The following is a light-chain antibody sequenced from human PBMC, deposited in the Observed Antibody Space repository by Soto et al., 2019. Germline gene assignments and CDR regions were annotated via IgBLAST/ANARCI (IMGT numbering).Light chain of an antibody. CDR2: EVI. V-gene: IGLV2-8*01. CDR3: SSYAGSNNLI. CDR1: SSDVGAYSY. Sequence: QSALTQPPSASGSRGQSVTISCTGTSSDVGAYSYVSWYQQHPGKAPKLMISEVIKRPSGVPDRFSGSKSGNTASLTVSGLQPEDEADYYCSSYAGSNNLIFGGGTQLTVL. J-gene: IGLJ2*01.